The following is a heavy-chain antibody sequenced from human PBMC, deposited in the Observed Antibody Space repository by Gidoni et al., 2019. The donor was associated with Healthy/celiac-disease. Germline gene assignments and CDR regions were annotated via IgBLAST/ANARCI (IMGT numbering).Heavy chain of an antibody. J-gene: IGHJ3*02. CDR1: GYSFTSYW. CDR3: ARLTNYDSSGYYHDAFDI. V-gene: IGHV5-10-1*01. CDR2: IDPSDSYT. D-gene: IGHD3-22*01. Sequence: EVQLVQSGAEVKKPGESLRISCKGSGYSFTSYWSSWVRQMPGKGLEWMGRIDPSDSYTNYSPSFQGHVTISADKSISTAYLQWSSLKASDTAMYYCARLTNYDSSGYYHDAFDIWGQGTMVTVSS.